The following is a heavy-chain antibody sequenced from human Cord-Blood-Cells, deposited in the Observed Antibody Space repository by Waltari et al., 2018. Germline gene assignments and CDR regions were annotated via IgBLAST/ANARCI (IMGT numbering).Heavy chain of an antibody. CDR3: AKVAIDARSFDY. CDR1: GGSISSYY. J-gene: IGHJ4*02. Sequence: QVQLQESGPGLVKPSETLSLTCTVSGGSISSYYWSWIRQPPGKGLEWIGYIYYSGSTNYTPSLKSRVTISVDTAKNQFSLKLSSVTAADTAVYYCAKVAIDARSFDYWGQGTLVTVSS. D-gene: IGHD2-15*01. V-gene: IGHV4-59*08. CDR2: IYYSGST.